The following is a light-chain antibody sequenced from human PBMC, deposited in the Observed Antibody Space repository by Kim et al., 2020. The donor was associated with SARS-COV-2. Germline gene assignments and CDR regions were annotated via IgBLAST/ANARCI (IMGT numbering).Light chain of an antibody. Sequence: SYELTQPPSVSVSPGQTASITCSGDKLGDKYASWYQQKPGQSPVVVIYQDNKRPSGIPERFSGSSSGNTATLTISETQAMDEADYYCQAWDSNTVVFGGGTKLNVL. J-gene: IGLJ2*01. CDR1: KLGDKY. V-gene: IGLV3-1*01. CDR2: QDN. CDR3: QAWDSNTVV.